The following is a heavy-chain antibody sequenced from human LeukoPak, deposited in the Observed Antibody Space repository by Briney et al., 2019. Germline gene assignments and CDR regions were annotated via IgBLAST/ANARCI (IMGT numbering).Heavy chain of an antibody. D-gene: IGHD3-10*01. CDR1: GYSFSNYW. V-gene: IGHV5-51*01. J-gene: IGHJ6*03. CDR3: ARPRGYYYYCMDV. Sequence: GESLKISCKGSGYSFSNYWIGWVRQMPGKGLEWMGIIYPGDSDTRYSPSFQGQVTISADKSISTAYLQWSSLKASDTAMYYCARPRGYYYYCMDVWGSGTTVTVSS. CDR2: IYPGDSDT.